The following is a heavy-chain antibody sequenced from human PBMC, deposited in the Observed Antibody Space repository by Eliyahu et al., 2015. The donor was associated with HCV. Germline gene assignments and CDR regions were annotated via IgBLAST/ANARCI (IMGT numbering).Heavy chain of an antibody. Sequence: RLSCAASGFXFSSYSMNWVRQAPGKGLEWXSSISTSSSYIYYADSVKGRFTISRDNAKNSLYLQMNSLRAEDTAVYYCARDPNYYYGMDVWGQGTTVTVSS. CDR3: ARDPNYYYGMDV. J-gene: IGHJ6*02. V-gene: IGHV3-21*01. CDR1: GFXFSSYS. CDR2: ISTSSSYI.